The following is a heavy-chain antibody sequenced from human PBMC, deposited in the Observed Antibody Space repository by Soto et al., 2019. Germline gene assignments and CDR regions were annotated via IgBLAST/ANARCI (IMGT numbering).Heavy chain of an antibody. CDR2: ISSNGGST. V-gene: IGHV3-64D*09. CDR1: GFTFSSYA. Sequence: GGSLRLSCSASGFTFSSYAMHWVRQAPGKGLEYVSAISSNGGSTYYADSVKGRFTISRDNSKNTLYLQMSSLRAEDTAVYYCYVISNDAFDIWGQGTMVTVSS. CDR3: YVISNDAFDI. J-gene: IGHJ3*02. D-gene: IGHD3-16*01.